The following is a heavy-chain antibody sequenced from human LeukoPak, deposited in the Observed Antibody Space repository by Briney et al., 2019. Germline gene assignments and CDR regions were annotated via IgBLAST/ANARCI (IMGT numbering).Heavy chain of an antibody. Sequence: SETLSLTCTVSGGSISSSSYYWGWIRQPPGKGLEWIGSIYYSGSTYYNPSLKSRVTISVDTSKNQFSLKLSSVTAADTAVYYCARDEEVKSFDYWGQGTLVTVSS. J-gene: IGHJ4*02. CDR1: GGSISSSSYY. CDR2: IYYSGST. D-gene: IGHD2-21*01. V-gene: IGHV4-39*07. CDR3: ARDEEVKSFDY.